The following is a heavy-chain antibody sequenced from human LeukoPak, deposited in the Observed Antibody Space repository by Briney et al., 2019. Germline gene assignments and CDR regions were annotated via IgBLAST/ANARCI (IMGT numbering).Heavy chain of an antibody. CDR1: GFTFSSYT. J-gene: IGHJ4*02. V-gene: IGHV3-64D*06. CDR2: ITSNGGSA. D-gene: IGHD3-9*01. CDR3: VIVRGYFGSSGSDY. Sequence: GGSLRLSCSASGFTFSSYTIHWVRQAPGKGLEFVSAITSNGGSAYYADSVKGRFTISRDNSKNTVYLRMSSLRAEDTAVYYCVIVRGYFGSSGSDYWGQGTLVTVSS.